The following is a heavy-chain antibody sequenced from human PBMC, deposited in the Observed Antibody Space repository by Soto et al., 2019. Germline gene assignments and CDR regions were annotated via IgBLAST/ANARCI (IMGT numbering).Heavy chain of an antibody. J-gene: IGHJ4*02. D-gene: IGHD5-12*01. CDR3: ATGRWLRTRHY. CDR2: INHSGTT. Sequence: PSETLSLTCAVFGGSFSDYYWTWIRQPPGKGLEWIGEINHSGTTSYNPSIKSRLTISVDTSNNQFSLKLSSVTAADTAVYYCATGRWLRTRHYWGQGTLVTVSS. V-gene: IGHV4-34*01. CDR1: GGSFSDYY.